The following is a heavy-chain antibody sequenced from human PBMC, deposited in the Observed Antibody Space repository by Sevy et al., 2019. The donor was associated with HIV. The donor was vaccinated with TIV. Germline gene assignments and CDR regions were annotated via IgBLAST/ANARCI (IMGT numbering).Heavy chain of an antibody. J-gene: IGHJ5*02. CDR2: RYYTGSA. D-gene: IGHD3-22*01. CDR3: ARYYYDNSGPGSWFDP. CDR1: GGSISSYY. V-gene: IGHV4-59*01. Sequence: SETLSLTCTVSGGSISSYYWTWIRQTPGKGLEWIGYRYYTGSANYNPSLKSRVTISVDTSKNQFSLKLSSVTAADTAVYYCARYYYDNSGPGSWFDPWGQGTLVTVSS.